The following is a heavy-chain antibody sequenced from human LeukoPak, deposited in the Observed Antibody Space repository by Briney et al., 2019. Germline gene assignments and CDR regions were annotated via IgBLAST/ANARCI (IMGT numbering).Heavy chain of an antibody. CDR3: AKGALHFDWLLYFDY. CDR2: ISYDGSNK. CDR1: GFTFSSYG. Sequence: GGSLRLSCAVSGFTFSSYGMHWVRQAPGKGLEWVAVISYDGSNKYYADSVKGRFTISRDNSKNTLYLQMNSLRAEDTAVYYCAKGALHFDWLLYFDYWGQGTLVTVSS. D-gene: IGHD3-9*01. J-gene: IGHJ4*02. V-gene: IGHV3-30*18.